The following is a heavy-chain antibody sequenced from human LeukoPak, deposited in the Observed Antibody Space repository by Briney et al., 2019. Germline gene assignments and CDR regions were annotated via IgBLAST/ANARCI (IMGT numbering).Heavy chain of an antibody. CDR1: GFTFRSYG. CDR3: ARDQYCSSTSCYDRAFDI. V-gene: IGHV3-33*01. CDR2: IWYDGSNK. D-gene: IGHD2-2*01. J-gene: IGHJ3*02. Sequence: GGSLRLSCAASGFTFRSYGMRWVRQAPGKGLEWVAVIWYDGSNKYYADSVKGRFTISRDNSKNALYLQMNSLRAEDTAVYYCARDQYCSSTSCYDRAFDIRGQGTMVTVSS.